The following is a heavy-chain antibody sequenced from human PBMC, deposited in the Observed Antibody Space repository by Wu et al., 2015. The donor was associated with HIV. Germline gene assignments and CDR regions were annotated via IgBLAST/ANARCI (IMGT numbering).Heavy chain of an antibody. CDR3: ARDYYYGSGSQRGYYYYYGMDV. J-gene: IGHJ6*02. D-gene: IGHD3-10*01. V-gene: IGHV1-69*05. CDR2: IIPIFGTE. CDR1: GGTFNSYP. Sequence: QVQLVQSGAEVKKPGSSVKVSCKASGGTFNSYPISWVRQAPGQGLEWMGWIIPIFGTEDYAQRFQGRLTITTDESTNTAYMELSSLRSEDTAVYYCARDYYYGSGSQRGYYYYYGMDVWGQGTTVTVSS.